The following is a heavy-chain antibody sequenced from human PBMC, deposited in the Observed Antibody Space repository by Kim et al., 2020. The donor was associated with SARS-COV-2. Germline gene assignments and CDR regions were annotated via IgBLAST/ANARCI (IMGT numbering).Heavy chain of an antibody. Sequence: ASVKVSCKASGYTFTSYYMHWVRQAPGQGLEWMGIINPSGGSTSYAQKFQGRVTMTRDTSTSTVYMELSSLRSEDTAVYYCARESRVGATWGVPPPPQFDYWGQGTLVTVSS. CDR1: GYTFTSYY. V-gene: IGHV1-46*01. J-gene: IGHJ4*02. CDR2: INPSGGST. CDR3: ARESRVGATWGVPPPPQFDY. D-gene: IGHD1-26*01.